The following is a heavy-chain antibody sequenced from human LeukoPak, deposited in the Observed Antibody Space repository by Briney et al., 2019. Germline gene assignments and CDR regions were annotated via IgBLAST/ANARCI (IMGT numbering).Heavy chain of an antibody. CDR2: IKPDEGEK. V-gene: IGHV3-7*01. CDR1: GFSFSSDW. CDR3: AELGITMIGGV. Sequence: PGGSLRLSCAASGFSFSSDWMIWVRQAPGKGLEWVANIKPDEGEKYYLDSVKGRFTVSRDNAKKSLYLQMNSLRAEDTAVYYCAELGITMIGGVWGKGTTVTISS. D-gene: IGHD3-10*02. J-gene: IGHJ6*04.